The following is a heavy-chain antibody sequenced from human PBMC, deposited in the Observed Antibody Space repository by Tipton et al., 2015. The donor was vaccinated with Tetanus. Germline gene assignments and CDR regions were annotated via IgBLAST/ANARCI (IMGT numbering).Heavy chain of an antibody. CDR2: ISYSGRT. CDR1: GGSIRSDNYS. J-gene: IGHJ4*02. CDR3: ARGPSYSGAWYHY. V-gene: IGHV4-61*01. D-gene: IGHD6-19*01. Sequence: LRLSCTVSGGSIRSDNYSWNWIRQPPGKGLEWLAYISYSGRTNSNYPLKSRVTISVDTSKNQFPLKLTSVTPADTAIYYCARGPSYSGAWYHYWGQGAMVTVSP.